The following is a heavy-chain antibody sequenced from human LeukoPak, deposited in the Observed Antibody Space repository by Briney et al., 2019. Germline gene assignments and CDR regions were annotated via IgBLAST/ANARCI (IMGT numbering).Heavy chain of an antibody. CDR1: GYTFTVYY. D-gene: IGHD1-26*01. Sequence: ASVKVSCKASGYTFTVYYIHWLRQAPGQGLEWMGWIIPNSGGTKYAQKFQDRVTMTRDTSISTTYMELSSLTYDDTAVYYCARGVLLQGRGAFDIWGQGAMVAVSS. J-gene: IGHJ3*02. CDR2: IIPNSGGT. CDR3: ARGVLLQGRGAFDI. V-gene: IGHV1-2*02.